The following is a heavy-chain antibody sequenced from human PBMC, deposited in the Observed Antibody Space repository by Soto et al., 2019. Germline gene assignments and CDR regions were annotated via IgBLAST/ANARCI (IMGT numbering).Heavy chain of an antibody. V-gene: IGHV1-3*01. CDR2: IIVSHDRP. J-gene: IGHJ4*02. CDR3: AREPEDGVPGDY. CDR1: GYTFTAHS. Sequence: VQLVQSGTEVKEPGASGRVSCKASGYTFTAHSLHWARQAPRQGLEWMGWIIVSHDRPRYAPQFQGRLTFETDRIGTTAYMHLTRLTPEDTAVYFCAREPEDGVPGDYWGQGTPVVVSS. D-gene: IGHD2-8*01.